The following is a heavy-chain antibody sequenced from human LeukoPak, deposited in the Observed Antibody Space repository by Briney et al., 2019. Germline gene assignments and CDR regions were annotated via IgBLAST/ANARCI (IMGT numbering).Heavy chain of an antibody. D-gene: IGHD6-13*01. CDR2: IYSGGST. V-gene: IGHV3-66*01. Sequence: GGSLRLSCAASGFTVSSNFMSWVRQAPGKGLEWVSVIYSGGSTYYADSVRGRFTISRDNAKNSLHLQMNSLRAEDTAVYYCARDGGSSWYFDYWGQGTLATVSS. CDR3: ARDGGSSWYFDY. CDR1: GFTVSSNF. J-gene: IGHJ4*02.